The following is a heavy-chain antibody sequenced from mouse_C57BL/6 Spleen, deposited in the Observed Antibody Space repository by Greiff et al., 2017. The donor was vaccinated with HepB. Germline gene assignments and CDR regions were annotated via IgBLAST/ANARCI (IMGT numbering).Heavy chain of an antibody. V-gene: IGHV1-54*01. CDR1: GYAFTNYL. Sequence: LQESGAELVRPGTSVKVSCKASGYAFTNYLIEWVKQRPGQGLEWIGVINPGSGGTNYNEKFKGKATLTADKSSSTAYMQLSSLTSEDSAVYFCARSLFYDYDGGFAYWGQGTLVTVSA. CDR2: INPGSGGT. J-gene: IGHJ3*01. D-gene: IGHD2-4*01. CDR3: ARSLFYDYDGGFAY.